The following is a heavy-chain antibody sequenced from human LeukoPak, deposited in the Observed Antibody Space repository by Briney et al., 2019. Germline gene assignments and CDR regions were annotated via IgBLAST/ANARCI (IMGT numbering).Heavy chain of an antibody. J-gene: IGHJ5*02. CDR2: ITVYNDNT. CDR1: GYTFSSYA. V-gene: IGHV1-18*01. D-gene: IGHD3/OR15-3a*01. Sequence: GASVKVSCKTSGYTFSSYAVTWVRQAPGQGLEWLGWITVYNDNTKIAAGFQGGVSMTRDTSTSTAYLVLGGLRSDDTAVYYCARVRSLDNDFWNDHFSVNWFDPWGQGTLVTVSS. CDR3: ARVRSLDNDFWNDHFSVNWFDP.